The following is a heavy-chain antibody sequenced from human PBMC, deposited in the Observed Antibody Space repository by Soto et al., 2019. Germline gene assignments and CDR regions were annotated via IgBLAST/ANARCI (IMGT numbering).Heavy chain of an antibody. D-gene: IGHD4-17*01. CDR2: IGTGGDT. CDR1: GPTFSTYD. J-gene: IGHJ2*01. V-gene: IGHV3-13*01. Sequence: EVQLVESGGGLVQPGGSLRLSCAASGPTFSTYDMHWVRQATGKGLEWVSAIGTGGDTYYSGSVKGRFTISRENAKNSLYLQMNSLRAGDTAVHYCVREIADTVNRDWYFDLWGRGTLVTVSS. CDR3: VREIADTVNRDWYFDL.